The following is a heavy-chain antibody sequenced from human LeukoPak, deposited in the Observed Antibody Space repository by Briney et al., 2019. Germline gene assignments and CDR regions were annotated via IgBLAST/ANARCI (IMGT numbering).Heavy chain of an antibody. CDR2: IKEDGSER. V-gene: IGHV3-7*01. D-gene: IGHD2-8*02. CDR3: ARDYWASDY. J-gene: IGHJ4*02. CDR1: GFTFSTYW. Sequence: PGTSLRLSCAASGFTFSTYWMSWVRQAPGKGLEWVANIKEDGSERYYVDSVKGRFTISRDNARKSLYLQMNSLRAEDTAVYYCARDYWASDYWGQGTLVTVSS.